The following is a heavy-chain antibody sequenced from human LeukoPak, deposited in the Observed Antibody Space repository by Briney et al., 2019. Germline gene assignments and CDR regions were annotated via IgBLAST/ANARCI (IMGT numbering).Heavy chain of an antibody. CDR2: ISSDGSNQ. J-gene: IGHJ5*02. Sequence: PGRSLRLSCAASGFTFSRYGMNWVRQAPGKGLEWVALISSDGSNQYYADSVKGRFTISRDNSNKMLYLQISSLRVEDMAVYYCAKARGVVVVAAIDAWGQGTLVTVSS. CDR1: GFTFSRYG. CDR3: AKARGVVVVAAIDA. D-gene: IGHD2-15*01. V-gene: IGHV3-30*18.